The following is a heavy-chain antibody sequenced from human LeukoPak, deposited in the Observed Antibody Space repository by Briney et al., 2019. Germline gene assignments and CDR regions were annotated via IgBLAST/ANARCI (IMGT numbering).Heavy chain of an antibody. CDR2: IIPIFGTA. CDR3: ARGTTYYYDSSGYYSR. CDR1: GGTFSSYA. D-gene: IGHD3-22*01. Sequence: GASVKVSCKASGGTFSSYAISWVRQAPGQGLEWMGGIIPIFGTANYAQKFQGGVTITADESTSTAYMELSSLRSEDTAVYYCARGTTYYYDSSGYYSRWGQGTLVTVSS. J-gene: IGHJ4*02. V-gene: IGHV1-69*13.